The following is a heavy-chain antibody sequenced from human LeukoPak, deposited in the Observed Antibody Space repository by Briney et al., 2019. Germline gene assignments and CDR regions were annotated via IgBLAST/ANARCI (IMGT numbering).Heavy chain of an antibody. J-gene: IGHJ2*01. CDR2: INWNGGST. D-gene: IGHD4-17*01. Sequence: GGSLRLSCAASGFTFDDYGMSWVRQAPGKGLEWVSGINWNGGSTGYADSVKGRFTISRDNAKNSLYLQMNSLRAEDTALYYWASGGDYGDYGNWFFNVWGRASLLSVSS. CDR3: ASGGDYGDYGNWFFNV. V-gene: IGHV3-20*04. CDR1: GFTFDDYG.